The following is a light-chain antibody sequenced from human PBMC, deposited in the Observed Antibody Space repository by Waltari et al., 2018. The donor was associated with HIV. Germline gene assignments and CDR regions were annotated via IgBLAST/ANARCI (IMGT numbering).Light chain of an antibody. CDR3: FSYAGNNFLL. CDR2: DVS. CDR1: SSAIGLYTF. V-gene: IGLV2-8*01. J-gene: IGLJ2*01. Sequence: QSALTQPPSASGSPGQSVTISCPGTSSAIGLYTFVSWYQHHPGKAPKLMISDVSRRPSGVPDRFSGSKSGNTASLTVSGLQADDEATYYCFSYAGNNFLLFGGGTKLTVL.